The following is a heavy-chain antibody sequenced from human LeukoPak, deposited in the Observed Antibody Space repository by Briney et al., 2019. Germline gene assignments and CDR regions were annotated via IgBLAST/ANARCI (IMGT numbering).Heavy chain of an antibody. J-gene: IGHJ5*02. CDR3: ARDRSRLEPALNWFDP. V-gene: IGHV1-2*02. Sequence: PVASVEVSCKASGYTFTGYYMHWVRQAPGQGLEWMGWINPNSGGTNYAQKFRGRVTMTRDTSISTAYMELSRLRSDDTAVYYCARDRSRLEPALNWFDPWGQGTLVTVSS. D-gene: IGHD1-1*01. CDR2: INPNSGGT. CDR1: GYTFTGYY.